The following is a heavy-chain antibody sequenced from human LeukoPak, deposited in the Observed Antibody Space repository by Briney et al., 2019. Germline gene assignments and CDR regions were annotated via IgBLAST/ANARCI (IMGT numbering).Heavy chain of an antibody. V-gene: IGHV4-34*01. Sequence: PSETLSLTCTVSGGSITNFYWSWIRQPPGKGLEWIGEINHSGSTNYNPSLKSRVTLSVDKSKNQFSLRLNSVTAADTAMYYCARSHDHLWGNYPDYWGQGTLVTVSS. CDR3: ARSHDHLWGNYPDY. CDR2: INHSGST. CDR1: GGSITNFY. D-gene: IGHD3-16*02. J-gene: IGHJ4*02.